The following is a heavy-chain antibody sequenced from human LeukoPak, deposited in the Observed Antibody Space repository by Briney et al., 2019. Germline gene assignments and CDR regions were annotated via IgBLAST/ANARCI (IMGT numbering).Heavy chain of an antibody. CDR3: ARFVEDDSSGYYGVFDY. Sequence: SETLSLTCTVSGGSISSSTYYWGWIRQPPGKGLEWIGSIYYSGSTYYNPSLKSRVTISVDTSKNQFSLKLSSVTAADTAVYYCARFVEDDSSGYYGVFDYWGQGTLVTVSS. D-gene: IGHD3-22*01. CDR1: GGSISSSTYY. J-gene: IGHJ4*02. V-gene: IGHV4-39*01. CDR2: IYYSGST.